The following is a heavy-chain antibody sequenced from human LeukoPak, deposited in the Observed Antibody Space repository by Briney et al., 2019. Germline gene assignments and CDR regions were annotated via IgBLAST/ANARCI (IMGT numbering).Heavy chain of an antibody. CDR3: ARESHCTNGVCYRGRFDY. D-gene: IGHD2-8*01. CDR2: ISSSGSTI. Sequence: GGSLRLSCTVSGFTFSSYEMNWVRQAPGKGLEWVSYISSSGSTIFYADSVEGRFTISRDNAKNSLYLQMNSLRAEDTAVYFCARESHCTNGVCYRGRFDYWGQGTLVTVSS. CDR1: GFTFSSYE. V-gene: IGHV3-48*03. J-gene: IGHJ4*02.